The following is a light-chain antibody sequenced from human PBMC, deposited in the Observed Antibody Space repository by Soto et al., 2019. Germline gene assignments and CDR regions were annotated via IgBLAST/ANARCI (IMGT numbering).Light chain of an antibody. Sequence: SYELTQPPSVSVAPGQTARITCGENNIGRKSVHWYQQKSGRAPVLVLYADNDRPSGIPERFSGSNSGDTATLTISRVESGDEADYFCQVWNSDRVQVVFGGGTKVTVL. CDR3: QVWNSDRVQVV. V-gene: IGLV3-21*02. CDR1: NIGRKS. J-gene: IGLJ2*01. CDR2: ADN.